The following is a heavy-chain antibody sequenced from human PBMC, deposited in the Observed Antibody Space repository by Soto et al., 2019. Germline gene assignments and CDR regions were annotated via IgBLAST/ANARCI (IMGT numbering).Heavy chain of an antibody. V-gene: IGHV3-21*01. CDR1: GFTFSSYS. Sequence: EVQLVESGGGLVKPGGSLRLSCAASGFTFSSYSMNWVRQAPGKGLEWVSSISTSSNYIYYADSVKGRFTISRDNAKNSPYLQRNGLRAEGTAVYYCVRDGGYSGYDCWGLGTLVTVSS. CDR2: ISTSSNYI. D-gene: IGHD5-12*01. CDR3: VRDGGYSGYDC. J-gene: IGHJ4*02.